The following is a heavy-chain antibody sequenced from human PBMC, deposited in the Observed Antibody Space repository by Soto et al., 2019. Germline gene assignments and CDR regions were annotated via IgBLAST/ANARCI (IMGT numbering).Heavy chain of an antibody. CDR3: ARDSGSSSVWYARPDY. CDR2: IWYDGSNK. J-gene: IGHJ4*02. D-gene: IGHD6-19*01. V-gene: IGHV3-33*01. Sequence: QVQLVESGGGVVQPGRSLRLSCAASGFTFSSYGMHWVRQAPGKGLEWVAVIWYDGSNKYYADSVKGRFTISRDNSKNTLYLQMNSLRAEDTAVYSCARDSGSSSVWYARPDYWGQGTLVTVSS. CDR1: GFTFSSYG.